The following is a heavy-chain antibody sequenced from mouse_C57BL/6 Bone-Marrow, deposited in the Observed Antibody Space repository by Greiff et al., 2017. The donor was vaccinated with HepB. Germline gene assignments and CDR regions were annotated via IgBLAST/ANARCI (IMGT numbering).Heavy chain of an antibody. Sequence: QVQLQQSGAELVKPGASVKMSCKASGYTFTSYWITWVKQRPGQGLEWIGDIYPGSGSTNYNEKFKSKATLTVDTSSSTAYMQLSSLTSEDSAVYYCARGPTVVEDYAMDYWGQGTSVTVSS. V-gene: IGHV1-55*01. CDR3: ARGPTVVEDYAMDY. J-gene: IGHJ4*01. D-gene: IGHD1-1*01. CDR2: IYPGSGST. CDR1: GYTFTSYW.